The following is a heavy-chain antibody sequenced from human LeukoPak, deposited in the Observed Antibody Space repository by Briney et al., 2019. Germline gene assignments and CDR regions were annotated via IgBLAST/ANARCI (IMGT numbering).Heavy chain of an antibody. D-gene: IGHD6-6*01. J-gene: IGHJ4*02. CDR1: GGSISSSSYY. CDR2: IYYSGST. Sequence: SETLSLTCTVSGGSISSSSYYWGWIRQPPGKGLEWIGSIYYSGSTYYNPSLKSRVTISVDTSKNQFSLKLSSVTAADTAVYYCARGGRIAARPGYFDYWGQGTLVTVSS. V-gene: IGHV4-39*01. CDR3: ARGGRIAARPGYFDY.